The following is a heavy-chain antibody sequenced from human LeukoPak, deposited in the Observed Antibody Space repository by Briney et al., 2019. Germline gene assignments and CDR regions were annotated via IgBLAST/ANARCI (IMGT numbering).Heavy chain of an antibody. CDR2: ISASGSRT. V-gene: IGHV3-23*01. CDR1: GYTFSTYA. Sequence: GGSLRLSCAASGYTFSTYAMSWVRQAPGKGLVWVSSISASGSRTSYADSVKGRLTISRDNSKNISYLQMNSLRVEDTAVYYCAKRPCSGGSCSDFDYWGQGTLVSVSS. D-gene: IGHD2-15*01. CDR3: AKRPCSGGSCSDFDY. J-gene: IGHJ4*02.